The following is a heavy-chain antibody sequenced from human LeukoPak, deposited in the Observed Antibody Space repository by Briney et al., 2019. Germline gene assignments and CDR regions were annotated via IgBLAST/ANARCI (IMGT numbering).Heavy chain of an antibody. D-gene: IGHD3-3*01. V-gene: IGHV3-23*01. Sequence: GGSLRLSCAASGFTFSSYAMSWVRQAPGRGLEWVSAISGSGGSTYYADSVKGRFTISRDNSKNTLYLQMNSLRAEDTAVYYCAKVREAGVVPKGFDYWGQGTLVTVSS. CDR3: AKVREAGVVPKGFDY. J-gene: IGHJ4*02. CDR1: GFTFSSYA. CDR2: ISGSGGST.